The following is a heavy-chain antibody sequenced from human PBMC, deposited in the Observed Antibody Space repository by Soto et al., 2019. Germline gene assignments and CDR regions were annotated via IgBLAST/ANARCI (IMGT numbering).Heavy chain of an antibody. Sequence: GQSLKISCKGSGYSFTSYSISCVRQMPGKGLEWMGRIDPSDSYTNYSPSFQGHVTISADKSISTAYLQWSSLKASDTAMYYCARRSGTDAFDIWGQGTMVTVSS. CDR1: GYSFTSYS. CDR3: ARRSGTDAFDI. V-gene: IGHV5-10-1*01. CDR2: IDPSDSYT. D-gene: IGHD6-13*01. J-gene: IGHJ3*02.